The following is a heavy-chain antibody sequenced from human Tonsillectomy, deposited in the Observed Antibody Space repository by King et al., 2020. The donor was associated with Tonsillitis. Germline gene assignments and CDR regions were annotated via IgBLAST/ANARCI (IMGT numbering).Heavy chain of an antibody. CDR1: GFIFVDYA. CDR3: AKDVGARVAAAF. J-gene: IGHJ4*02. V-gene: IGHV3-9*01. CDR2: ISCNSGSI. Sequence: QLVQSGGGLVQPGRSLRLSCAASGFIFVDYAMHWVRQAPGKGLECVSTISCNSGSICYADSVNGRFTISRDNAKNSLFLQMNSLRSEDTALYYCAKDVGARVAAAFWGPGTLVTVSS. D-gene: IGHD6-13*01.